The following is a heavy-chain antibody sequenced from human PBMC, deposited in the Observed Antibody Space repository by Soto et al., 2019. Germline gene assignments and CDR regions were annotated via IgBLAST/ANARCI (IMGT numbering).Heavy chain of an antibody. Sequence: EVQLLESGGVLVQPGGSLRLSCAASGVTFSSYAMSWVRQAPGKGLEWVSAISGSGGSTYYADSVKGRFTISRDNSKNTLYLQMNSLRAEATAVYYCAKAFYGHPFDYWGQGTLVTVSS. V-gene: IGHV3-23*01. D-gene: IGHD4-17*01. CDR3: AKAFYGHPFDY. CDR1: GVTFSSYA. J-gene: IGHJ4*02. CDR2: ISGSGGST.